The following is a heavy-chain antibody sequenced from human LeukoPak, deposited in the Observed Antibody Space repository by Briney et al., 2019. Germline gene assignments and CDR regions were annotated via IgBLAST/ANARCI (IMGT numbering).Heavy chain of an antibody. V-gene: IGHV3-23*01. D-gene: IGHD6-19*01. CDR1: GFTFSSYA. Sequence: PGGSLRLSCTASGFTFSSYAMSWVRQAPGKGLDWVSAITGSGDSTYYADSVKGRFTISRDNSKNTLYLQMNSLRAEDTAVYYCARGGWEHSSGWYKVRDWGQGTLVTVSS. J-gene: IGHJ4*02. CDR2: ITGSGDST. CDR3: ARGGWEHSSGWYKVRD.